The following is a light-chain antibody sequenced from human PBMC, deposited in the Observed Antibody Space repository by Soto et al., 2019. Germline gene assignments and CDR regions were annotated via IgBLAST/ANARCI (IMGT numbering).Light chain of an antibody. V-gene: IGKV3-11*01. CDR3: QQYNSWPPFFT. CDR1: QYINTR. J-gene: IGKJ3*01. Sequence: EIVLTQSPATLSSFPGDRVTLSCRASQYINTRLAWYQHRPGQAPRLLIYQTSIRAAGIPARFSASGSGTDFTLTISDVQPEDFAVYYCQQYNSWPPFFTFGPGTKVDIK. CDR2: QTS.